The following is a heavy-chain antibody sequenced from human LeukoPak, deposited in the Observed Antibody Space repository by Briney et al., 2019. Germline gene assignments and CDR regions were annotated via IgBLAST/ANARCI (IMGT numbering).Heavy chain of an antibody. V-gene: IGHV3-30*18. Sequence: GGSLRLSCAASGFTFSSYGMHWVRQAPGKGLEWVAVISYDGSNKYYADSVKGRFTISRDNSKNRLYLKMNSLRAEDTGVYYCAKESTVTPGNVNWFDPWGQGTLVTVSS. D-gene: IGHD4-17*01. CDR1: GFTFSSYG. CDR2: ISYDGSNK. CDR3: AKESTVTPGNVNWFDP. J-gene: IGHJ5*02.